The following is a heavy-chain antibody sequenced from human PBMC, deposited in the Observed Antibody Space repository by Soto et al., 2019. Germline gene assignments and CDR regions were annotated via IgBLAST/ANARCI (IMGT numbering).Heavy chain of an antibody. CDR3: ARERIAVAPGRWFDP. CDR2: INHSGST. D-gene: IGHD6-19*01. V-gene: IGHV4-34*01. Sequence: QVQLQQWGAGLLKPSETLSLTCAVYGGSFSGYYWSWIRQPPGKGMEWIGEINHSGSTNYNPSLKSRVTISVDTSKNQFDLELSAVTAADTAVYYCARERIAVAPGRWFDPWGQGTLVTVSS. J-gene: IGHJ5*02. CDR1: GGSFSGYY.